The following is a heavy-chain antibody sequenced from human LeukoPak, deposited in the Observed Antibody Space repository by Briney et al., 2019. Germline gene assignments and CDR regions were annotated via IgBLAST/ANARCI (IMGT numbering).Heavy chain of an antibody. CDR1: GFTFSSYG. CDR2: ISGSGGST. D-gene: IGHD3-10*01. CDR3: ARGVGYYGSGSQSDY. J-gene: IGHJ4*02. Sequence: GGSLRLSCAASGFTFSSYGMSWVRQAPGKGLEWVSAISGSGGSTYYADSVKGRFTISRDNSKNTLYLQMNSLRAEDTAVYYCARGVGYYGSGSQSDYWGQGTLVTVSS. V-gene: IGHV3-23*01.